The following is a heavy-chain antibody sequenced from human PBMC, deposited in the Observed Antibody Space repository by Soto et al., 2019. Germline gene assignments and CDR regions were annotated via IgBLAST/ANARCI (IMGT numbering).Heavy chain of an antibody. CDR2: IIPIFGTA. CDR1: GGTFSSYA. CDR3: ARQQLVLDDYYYYYGMDV. D-gene: IGHD6-6*01. V-gene: IGHV1-69*13. J-gene: IGHJ6*02. Sequence: SVKVSCKASGGTFSSYAISWVRQAPGQGLEWMGGIIPIFGTANYAQKFQGRVTITADESTSTAYMELSSLRSEDTAVYYRARQQLVLDDYYYYYGMDVWGQGTTVTVSS.